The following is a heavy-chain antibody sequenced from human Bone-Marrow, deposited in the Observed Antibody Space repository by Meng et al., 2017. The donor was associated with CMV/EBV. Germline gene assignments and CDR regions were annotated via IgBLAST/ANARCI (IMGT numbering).Heavy chain of an antibody. V-gene: IGHV4-59*01. Sequence: CSYYWSWIRQPAGKGLEWIVYSYNSGSTNYNPSLKSRVTISVDTSKNQFSLKLSSVTAADTAVYYCARGGGIVVVPAAIREKEFDPWGQGTLVTVSS. CDR3: ARGGGIVVVPAAIREKEFDP. CDR2: SYNSGST. J-gene: IGHJ5*02. CDR1: CSYY. D-gene: IGHD2-2*02.